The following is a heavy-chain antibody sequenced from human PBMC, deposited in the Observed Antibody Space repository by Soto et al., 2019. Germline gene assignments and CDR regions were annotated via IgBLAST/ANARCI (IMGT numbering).Heavy chain of an antibody. V-gene: IGHV4-30-2*03. CDR3: ARNHPYCTSTGCSPYSADY. Sequence: PSETLSLTCAVSGGSINSGGYSWSWIRQPPGKGLEWIGNIYHSGTTYSNPSLKSRVTISVDTSESQFSLKLSSVTAADTAVYHCARNHPYCTSTGCSPYSADYWGPGTLVTVSS. CDR2: IYHSGTT. D-gene: IGHD2-2*01. CDR1: GGSINSGGYS. J-gene: IGHJ4*02.